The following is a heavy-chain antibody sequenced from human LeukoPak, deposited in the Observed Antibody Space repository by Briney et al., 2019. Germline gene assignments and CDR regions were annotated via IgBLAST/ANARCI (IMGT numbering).Heavy chain of an antibody. CDR2: IYYSGST. CDR1: GGSISIGSYY. D-gene: IGHD3-16*01. V-gene: IGHV4-39*01. CDR3: ARHTSIFDY. J-gene: IGHJ4*02. Sequence: PSETLSLTCTVSGGSISIGSYYWSWIRQPAGKGLEWIGSIYYSGSTYYNPSLKIQVPQTVDTSNNQFSLKLSAVCAPGSALFYCARHTSIFDYWGQGTLVTVSS.